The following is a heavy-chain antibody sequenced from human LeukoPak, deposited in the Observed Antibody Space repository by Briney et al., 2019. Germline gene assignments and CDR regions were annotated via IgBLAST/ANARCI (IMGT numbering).Heavy chain of an antibody. J-gene: IGHJ4*02. CDR2: VNPNLGGT. D-gene: IGHD6-19*01. Sequence: ASGKVCCKACGYTFTFYYMHWVRQARGPGLEWMGWVNPNLGGTTYEQKFQGRVTMTRDKSIRTAYMQLSRLRSDDTAVYYCARDTIAVAGDLDYWAQGTLVTVSS. CDR1: GYTFTFYY. V-gene: IGHV1-2*02. CDR3: ARDTIAVAGDLDY.